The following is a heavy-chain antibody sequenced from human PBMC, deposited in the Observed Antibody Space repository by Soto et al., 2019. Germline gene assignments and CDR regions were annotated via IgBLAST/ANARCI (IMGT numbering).Heavy chain of an antibody. CDR1: GFTFSSYG. CDR2: IWYDGSNK. D-gene: IGHD2-2*01. J-gene: IGHJ6*02. CDR3: ARGRSYCSSTSCYYYYGMDV. V-gene: IGHV3-33*01. Sequence: GGSLRLSCAASGFTFSSYGMHWVRQAPGKGLEWVAVIWYDGSNKYYADSVKGRFTISRDNSKNTLYLQMNRLRAEDTAVYYCARGRSYCSSTSCYYYYGMDVWGQGTTVAVYS.